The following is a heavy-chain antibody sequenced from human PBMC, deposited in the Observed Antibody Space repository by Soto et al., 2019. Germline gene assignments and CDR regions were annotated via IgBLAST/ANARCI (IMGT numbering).Heavy chain of an antibody. Sequence: GASVKVSCKASGYTFTGYYMHWVRQAPGQGLEWMGWINPNSGGTNYAQKFQGWVTMTRDTSISTAYMELSRLRSDDTAVYYCARDSYYDSSYGMDVWGQGTTVTVSS. CDR2: INPNSGGT. CDR3: ARDSYYDSSYGMDV. CDR1: GYTFTGYY. J-gene: IGHJ6*02. D-gene: IGHD3-22*01. V-gene: IGHV1-2*04.